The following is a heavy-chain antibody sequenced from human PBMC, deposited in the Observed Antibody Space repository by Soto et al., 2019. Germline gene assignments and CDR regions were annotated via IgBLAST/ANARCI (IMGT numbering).Heavy chain of an antibody. J-gene: IGHJ3*02. D-gene: IGHD3-22*01. CDR2: IIPIFGTA. CDR1: GGTFSSYA. V-gene: IGHV1-69*06. Sequence: SVKVSCKASGGTFSSYAISWVRQAPGQGLEWMGGIIPIFGTANYAQKFQGRVTITADKSTSTAYMELSSLRSEDTAVYYCTRPFSYYYDSSGYPRNAFDIWGQGTMVTVSS. CDR3: TRPFSYYYDSSGYPRNAFDI.